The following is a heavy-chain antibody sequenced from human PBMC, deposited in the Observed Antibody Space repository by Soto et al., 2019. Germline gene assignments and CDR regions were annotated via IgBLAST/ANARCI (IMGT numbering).Heavy chain of an antibody. J-gene: IGHJ4*02. CDR2: ISGSGGST. Sequence: GGSLRLSCAASGFTFSSYAMSWVRQAPGKGLEWVSAISGSGGSTYYADSVKGRFTISRDNSKNTLYLQMNSLRAEDTAVYYGAKDRKDIAAADSFDYWGQGTLVTVSS. D-gene: IGHD6-13*01. CDR1: GFTFSSYA. V-gene: IGHV3-23*01. CDR3: AKDRKDIAAADSFDY.